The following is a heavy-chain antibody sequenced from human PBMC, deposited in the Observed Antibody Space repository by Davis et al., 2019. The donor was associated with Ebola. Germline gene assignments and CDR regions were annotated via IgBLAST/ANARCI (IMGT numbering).Heavy chain of an antibody. V-gene: IGHV4/OR15-8*01. CDR2: IYHSGNT. D-gene: IGHD3-22*01. Sequence: ESLKISCAASGFTFSSYWMSWVRQPPGKGLEWIGEIYHSGNTNYNPSLKSRVTISVDKSKNPLSLKLRSVTAADTAVYYCATSDYYDRSGFYNNYYNGTDVWGKGTTVTVSS. J-gene: IGHJ6*04. CDR3: ATSDYYDRSGFYNNYYNGTDV. CDR1: GFTFSSYW.